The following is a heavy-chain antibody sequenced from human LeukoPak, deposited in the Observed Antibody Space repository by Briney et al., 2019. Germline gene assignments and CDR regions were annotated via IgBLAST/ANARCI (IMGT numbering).Heavy chain of an antibody. CDR3: GRESPSYGGNVFDY. CDR2: ISSSGSTI. J-gene: IGHJ4*02. D-gene: IGHD4-23*01. Sequence: GGSLRLSCAASGFTFSSYEMNWVRQAPGEWLEWVLYISSSGSTIYHADSVKGRFNISRDNAKNALYLQMNSLRAEDKAVYYCGRESPSYGGNVFDYWGQGTLVTVSS. CDR1: GFTFSSYE. V-gene: IGHV3-48*03.